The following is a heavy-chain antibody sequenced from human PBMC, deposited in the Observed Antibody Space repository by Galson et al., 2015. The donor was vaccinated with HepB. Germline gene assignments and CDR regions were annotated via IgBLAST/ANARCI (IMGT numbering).Heavy chain of an antibody. Sequence: CAISGDSVSSTSAAWNWIRQSPSRGLERLGRTYYRSKWYNDYAVSVKSRITINPDTSKNQFSLQLNSVTPEDTAVYYCARDRGIQLWLEREYYFDYWGQGTLVTVSS. D-gene: IGHD5-18*01. CDR3: ARDRGIQLWLEREYYFDY. CDR1: GDSVSSTSAA. CDR2: TYYRSKWYN. V-gene: IGHV6-1*01. J-gene: IGHJ4*02.